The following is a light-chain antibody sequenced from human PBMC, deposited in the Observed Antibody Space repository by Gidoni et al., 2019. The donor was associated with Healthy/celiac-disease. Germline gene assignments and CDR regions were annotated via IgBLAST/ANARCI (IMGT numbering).Light chain of an antibody. CDR3: QQSYSTVT. J-gene: IGKJ4*01. CDR2: AAS. V-gene: IGKV1-39*01. CDR1: QSISRY. Sequence: DIQMTQSPSSLSASVGDRVTITCRASQSISRYLNWYQQKPGKAPKLLLYAASSLQSGVPSRFSGSGSGTDFTLTISSLQPEDFATYYCQQSYSTVTFGGXTKVEIK.